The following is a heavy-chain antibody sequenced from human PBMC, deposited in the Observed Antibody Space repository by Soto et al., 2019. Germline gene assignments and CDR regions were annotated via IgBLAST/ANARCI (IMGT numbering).Heavy chain of an antibody. J-gene: IGHJ6*02. Sequence: SETLSLTCTVSGGSISSGDYYWSWIRQPPGKGLEWIGYIYYSGSTYYNPSLKSRVTISVDTSKNQFSLKLSSVTAADTAVYSCAIAPLKHYYYGMAVWGQGTSVTVSS. CDR2: IYYSGST. CDR3: AIAPLKHYYYGMAV. CDR1: GGSISSGDYY. V-gene: IGHV4-30-4*01.